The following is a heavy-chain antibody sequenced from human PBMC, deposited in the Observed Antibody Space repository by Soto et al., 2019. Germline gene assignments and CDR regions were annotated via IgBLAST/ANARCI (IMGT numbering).Heavy chain of an antibody. J-gene: IGHJ4*02. CDR2: ISWDGGST. V-gene: IGHV3-43*01. CDR3: AKTRSGPRFWSALDY. CDR1: GFTFDDYT. Sequence: EVQLVESGGVVVQPGGSLRLSCAASGFTFDDYTMHWVRQAPGKGLEWVSLISWDGGSTYYADSVKGRFTISRDNSKNSLYLQMNSLRTEDTALYYCAKTRSGPRFWSALDYWGQGTLVTVSS. D-gene: IGHD3-3*01.